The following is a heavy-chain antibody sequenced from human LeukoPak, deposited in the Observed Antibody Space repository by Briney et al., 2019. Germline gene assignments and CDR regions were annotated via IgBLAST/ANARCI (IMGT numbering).Heavy chain of an antibody. CDR3: ARGAYNCDFWSGYYS. V-gene: IGHV4-59*01. D-gene: IGHD3-3*01. Sequence: PSETLSLTCTVSGGSISSYYWSWIRQPPGKGLEWIGYIYYSGSTNYNPSLKSRVTISVDTSKNQSSLKLSSVTAADTAVYYCARGAYNCDFWSGYYSWGQGTLVTVSS. CDR2: IYYSGST. CDR1: GGSISSYY. J-gene: IGHJ4*02.